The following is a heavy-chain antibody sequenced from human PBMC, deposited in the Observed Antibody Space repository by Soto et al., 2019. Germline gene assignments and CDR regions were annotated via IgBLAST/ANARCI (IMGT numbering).Heavy chain of an antibody. J-gene: IGHJ6*03. Sequence: QVQLVQSGAEVKKPGSSVKVSCKASGGTFSSYTISWVRQAPGQGLEWMGRIIPILGIANYAQKFQGRVTITAEKSTSTAYMELSSLRSEDTAVYYCARSGTIFTYYMDVWGKGTTVTVSS. CDR2: IIPILGIA. CDR3: ARSGTIFTYYMDV. V-gene: IGHV1-69*02. CDR1: GGTFSSYT. D-gene: IGHD3-3*01.